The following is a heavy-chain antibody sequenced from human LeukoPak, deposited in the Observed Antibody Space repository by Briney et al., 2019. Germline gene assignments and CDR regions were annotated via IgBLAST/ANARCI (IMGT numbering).Heavy chain of an antibody. D-gene: IGHD3-10*01. CDR1: GFTFSSYS. Sequence: GGTLRLSCAASGFTFSSYSMNWVRQAPGKGLEWVSSISSSSSYIYYADSVKGRFTISRDNAKNSLYLQMNSLRAEDTAVYYCARDLHYYGSGIWGQGTLVTVSS. CDR2: ISSSSSYI. V-gene: IGHV3-21*01. CDR3: ARDLHYYGSGI. J-gene: IGHJ4*02.